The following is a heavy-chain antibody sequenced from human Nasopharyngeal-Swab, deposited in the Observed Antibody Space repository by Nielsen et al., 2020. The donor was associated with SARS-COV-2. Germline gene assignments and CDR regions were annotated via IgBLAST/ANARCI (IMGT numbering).Heavy chain of an antibody. D-gene: IGHD2-15*01. CDR2: ISYDGSNK. Sequence: GESLKISCAASGFTFSSYAMHWVRQAPGKGLEWVAVISYDGSNKYYADSVKGRFTISRDNSKNTLYLQMNSLRAEDTAVYYCASDPYCSGGSCYDCWGQGTLVTVSS. V-gene: IGHV3-30*04. CDR3: ASDPYCSGGSCYDC. J-gene: IGHJ4*02. CDR1: GFTFSSYA.